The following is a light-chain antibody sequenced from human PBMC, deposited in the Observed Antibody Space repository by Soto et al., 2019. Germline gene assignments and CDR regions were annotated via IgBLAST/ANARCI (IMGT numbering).Light chain of an antibody. CDR1: QSVSGW. Sequence: DIQMTQSPSTLSASVGDRVTSTCRASQSVSGWLAWYQQKPGKAPKLLIYDASGLETGVPSRFSGSGSGTEFTLTISSLQPDDFATYYCQQYNRYSRTFGQGTKVDIK. CDR2: DAS. J-gene: IGKJ1*01. CDR3: QQYNRYSRT. V-gene: IGKV1-5*01.